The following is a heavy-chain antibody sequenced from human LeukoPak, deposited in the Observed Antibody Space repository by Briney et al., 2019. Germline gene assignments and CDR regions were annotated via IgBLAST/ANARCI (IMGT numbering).Heavy chain of an antibody. CDR2: ISSSGSTI. CDR3: AREALNCSSTSCYTGYFDY. V-gene: IGHV3-48*04. Sequence: GGSLRLSCAASGFTFSSYWMSWVRQAPGKGLEWVSYISSSGSTIYYADSVKGRFTISRDNAKNSLYLQMNSLRAEDTAVYYCAREALNCSSTSCYTGYFDYWGQGTLVTVSS. J-gene: IGHJ4*02. D-gene: IGHD2-2*02. CDR1: GFTFSSYW.